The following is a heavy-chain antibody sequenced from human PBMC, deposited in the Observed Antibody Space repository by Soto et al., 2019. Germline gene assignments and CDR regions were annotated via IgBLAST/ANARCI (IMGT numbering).Heavy chain of an antibody. CDR1: GGSISSYY. V-gene: IGHV4-59*12. CDR2: IYYSGST. Sequence: SETLSLTCTFSGGSISSYYWNWIRQPTGKGLEWIGYIYYSGSTNYNPSLKSRVTISVDTSKNQFSLKLSSVTAADTAVYYCARDGRGDFWSGYIGPELYYYYYMDVWGKGTTVTVSS. D-gene: IGHD3-3*01. CDR3: ARDGRGDFWSGYIGPELYYYYYMDV. J-gene: IGHJ6*03.